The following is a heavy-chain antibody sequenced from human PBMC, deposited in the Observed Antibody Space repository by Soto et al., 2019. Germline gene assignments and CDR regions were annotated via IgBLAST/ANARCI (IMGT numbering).Heavy chain of an antibody. Sequence: QVQLQESGPGLVKPSQTLSLTCTVSGGSISSGGYYWSWIRQHPGKGLEWIGYIYYSGSTYYNPSLKSRVTISVDTSKNQFSLKLSSVTAADTAVYYCARDRGDILTGWGWFDPWGQGTLVTVSS. D-gene: IGHD3-9*01. CDR2: IYYSGST. CDR3: ARDRGDILTGWGWFDP. V-gene: IGHV4-31*03. J-gene: IGHJ5*02. CDR1: GGSISSGGYY.